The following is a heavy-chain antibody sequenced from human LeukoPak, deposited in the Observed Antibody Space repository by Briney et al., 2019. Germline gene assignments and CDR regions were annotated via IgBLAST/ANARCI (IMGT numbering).Heavy chain of an antibody. Sequence: GGSLRLSCAASGFIFRNNGMHWVRQAPGKGLEWVAVIWHDGTNQYYADSVKGRFTISRDNSKNTLYLQMNSLRAEDTAVYHCARDGSDYDLDYWGQGTLVTVSS. CDR3: ARDGSDYDLDY. V-gene: IGHV3-33*01. J-gene: IGHJ4*02. D-gene: IGHD4-17*01. CDR1: GFIFRNNG. CDR2: IWHDGTNQ.